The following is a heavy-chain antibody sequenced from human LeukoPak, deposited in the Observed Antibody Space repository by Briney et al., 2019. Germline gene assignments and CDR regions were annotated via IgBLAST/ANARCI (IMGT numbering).Heavy chain of an antibody. CDR2: INAGNGNT. Sequence: ASVKVSCKASGYTFTSYAMHWVRQAPGQRLEWMGWINAGNGNTKYSQKFQGRVTITRDTSASTAYMELSSLRSEDTAVYYCASLGSSSGSYYYGMDVWGQGTTVTVSS. CDR1: GYTFTSYA. J-gene: IGHJ6*02. CDR3: ASLGSSSGSYYYGMDV. D-gene: IGHD3-10*01. V-gene: IGHV1-3*01.